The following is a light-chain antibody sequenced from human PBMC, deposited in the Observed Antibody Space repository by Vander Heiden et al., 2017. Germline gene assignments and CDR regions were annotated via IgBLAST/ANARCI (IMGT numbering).Light chain of an antibody. J-gene: IGKJ2*01. V-gene: IGKV2-28*01. CDR2: LGS. CDR1: QSLLHSNGYNY. CDR3: MQALQTPFT. Sequence: EIVMTQSPLSLPVTPGEPASISCRSSQSLLHSNGYNYLDWYLQKPGQSPQLLIYLGSNRASGVPDRFSGSGSGTDFTLKISRVEAEDVGVYYCMQALQTPFTSGQGTKLEIK.